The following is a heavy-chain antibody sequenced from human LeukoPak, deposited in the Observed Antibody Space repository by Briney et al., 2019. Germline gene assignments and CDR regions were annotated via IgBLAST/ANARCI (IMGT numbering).Heavy chain of an antibody. CDR3: AKGGGFGYFYGDYENYYGMDV. D-gene: IGHD4-17*01. J-gene: IGHJ6*02. Sequence: GGSLRLSCAASGFTLSSYGMHWVRQAPGKGLEWVAVISYDGSNKYYADSVKGRFTISRDNSKNTLYLQMNSLRAEDTAVYYCAKGGGFGYFYGDYENYYGMDVWGQGTTVTVSS. CDR2: ISYDGSNK. CDR1: GFTLSSYG. V-gene: IGHV3-30*18.